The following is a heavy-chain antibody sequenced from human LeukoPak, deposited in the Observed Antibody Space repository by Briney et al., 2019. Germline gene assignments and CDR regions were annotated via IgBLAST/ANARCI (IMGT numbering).Heavy chain of an antibody. Sequence: ASVKVSCKASGYTFTSYGISWVRQAPGQGLEWMGWISAYNGNTNYAQKLQGRVTMTTDTSTSTAYMELRSLRSDDTAVYYCARDIHRHPLRWFGESRYGMDVWGQGTTVTVSS. J-gene: IGHJ6*02. CDR3: ARDIHRHPLRWFGESRYGMDV. V-gene: IGHV1-18*01. CDR1: GYTFTSYG. D-gene: IGHD3-10*01. CDR2: ISAYNGNT.